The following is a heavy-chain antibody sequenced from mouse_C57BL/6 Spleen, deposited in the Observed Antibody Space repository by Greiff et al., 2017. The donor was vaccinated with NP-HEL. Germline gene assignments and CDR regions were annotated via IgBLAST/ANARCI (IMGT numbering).Heavy chain of an antibody. CDR3: ARGTGTGDYFDY. J-gene: IGHJ2*01. D-gene: IGHD4-1*01. V-gene: IGHV5-4*01. Sequence: EVQLVESGGGLVKPGGSLKLSCAASGFTFSSYAMSWVRQTPEKRLEWVATISDGGSYTYYPDNVKGRFTISRDNAKNNLYLQMSHLKSEDTAMYYCARGTGTGDYFDYWGQGTTLTVSS. CDR2: ISDGGSYT. CDR1: GFTFSSYA.